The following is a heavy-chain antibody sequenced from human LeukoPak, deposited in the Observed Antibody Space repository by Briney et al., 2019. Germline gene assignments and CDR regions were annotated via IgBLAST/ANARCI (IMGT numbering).Heavy chain of an antibody. D-gene: IGHD6-13*01. Sequence: GGSLRLSCAASGFTFDDYAIHWVRQAPGKGLEWVSGISWNSGSIGYADSVKGRFTISRDNAKNSLYLQMNSLRAEDTALYYCAKDKSSSSWSGGWFDPWGQGTLVTVSS. V-gene: IGHV3-9*01. CDR2: ISWNSGSI. J-gene: IGHJ5*02. CDR3: AKDKSSSSWSGGWFDP. CDR1: GFTFDDYA.